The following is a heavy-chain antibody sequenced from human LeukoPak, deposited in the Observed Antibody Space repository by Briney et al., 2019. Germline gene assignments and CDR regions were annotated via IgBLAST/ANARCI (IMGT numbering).Heavy chain of an antibody. Sequence: ASVKVSCKASGGTFSSYAISWVRQAPGQGLEWMGGIIPIFSTANYAQKFQGRVTITTDESTSTAYMELSSLRSEDTAVYYCARGRSSSPPLDYYYMDVWGKGTTVTVSS. CDR3: ARGRSSSPPLDYYYMDV. CDR1: GGTFSSYA. D-gene: IGHD6-13*01. V-gene: IGHV1-69*05. J-gene: IGHJ6*03. CDR2: IIPIFSTA.